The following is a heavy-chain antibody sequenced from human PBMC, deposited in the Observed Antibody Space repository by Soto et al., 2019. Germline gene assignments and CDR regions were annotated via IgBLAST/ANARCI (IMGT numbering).Heavy chain of an antibody. CDR2: INVYNGNT. CDR3: AVVMETGIFYMEYNWFVP. D-gene: IGHD3-10*01. J-gene: IGHJ5*02. Sequence: ASVKVSCKASGYTFTNYGISWVRQAPGEGLEWMGWINVYNGNTKYAQKVQGRVTMTTDTSTSTAYMELRSLRSDDTAVYYCAVVMETGIFYMEYNWFVPWRQETRITVS. V-gene: IGHV1-18*01. CDR1: GYTFTNYG.